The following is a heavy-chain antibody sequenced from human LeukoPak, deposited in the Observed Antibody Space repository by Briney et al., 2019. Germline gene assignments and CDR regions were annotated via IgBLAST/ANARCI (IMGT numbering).Heavy chain of an antibody. Sequence: SETLSLTCTVSGGSISNYYWTWIRQPPGKGLEWIGYIYYSGSTNYNPSLKSRVTISVDTSKNQFSLRLSSVTAADTADYYCAREPYGSGTFDYWGQGTLVTVSA. V-gene: IGHV4-59*01. D-gene: IGHD3-10*01. CDR3: AREPYGSGTFDY. CDR1: GGSISNYY. CDR2: IYYSGST. J-gene: IGHJ4*02.